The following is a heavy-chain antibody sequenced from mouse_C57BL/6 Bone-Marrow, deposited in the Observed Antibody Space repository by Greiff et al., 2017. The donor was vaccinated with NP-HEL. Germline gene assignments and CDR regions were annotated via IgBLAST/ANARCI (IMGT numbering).Heavy chain of an antibody. J-gene: IGHJ3*01. CDR1: GYTFTSYW. CDR3: ARSWPPAWFAY. CDR2: IDPSDSYT. V-gene: IGHV1-59*01. Sequence: QVQLQQPGAELVRPGTSVKLSCKASGYTFTSYWMHWVKQRPGQGLEWIGVIDPSDSYTNYNQKFKGKATLTVDTSSSTAYMQLSSLTSEDSAVYYCARSWPPAWFAYWGQGTLVTVSA.